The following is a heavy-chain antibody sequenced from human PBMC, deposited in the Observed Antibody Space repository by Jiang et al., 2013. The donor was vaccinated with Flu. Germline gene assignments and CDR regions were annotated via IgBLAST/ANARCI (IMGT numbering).Heavy chain of an antibody. CDR2: INAGNGNT. D-gene: IGHD3-10*01. CDR3: ARGPGGELWFGEFFFDY. V-gene: IGHV1-3*01. J-gene: IGHJ4*02. Sequence: SGAEVKKPGASVKVSCKASGYTFTSYAMHWVRQAPGQRLEWMGWINAGNGNTKYSQKFQGRVTITRDTSASTAYMELSSLRSEDTAVYYCARGPGGELWFGEFFFDYWGQGTLVTVSS. CDR1: GYTFTSYA.